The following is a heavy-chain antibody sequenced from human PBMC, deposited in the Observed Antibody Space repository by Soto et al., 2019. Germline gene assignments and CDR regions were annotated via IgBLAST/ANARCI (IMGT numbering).Heavy chain of an antibody. J-gene: IGHJ5*02. V-gene: IGHV5-51*01. Sequence: PGESMKISCKGSGYSFTKYWIGWVRQMPGKGLECMGIIYPGDSDTRYSPSFQGQVTISADKSISTAYLQWSSLQASDSAMYYCATQAVYSSGWTSWGQGTLVTVS. D-gene: IGHD6-25*01. CDR2: IYPGDSDT. CDR3: ATQAVYSSGWTS. CDR1: GYSFTKYW.